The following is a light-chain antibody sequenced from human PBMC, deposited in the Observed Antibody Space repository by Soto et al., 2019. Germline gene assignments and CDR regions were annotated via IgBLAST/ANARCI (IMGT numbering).Light chain of an antibody. Sequence: QSALTQPPSASGSPGQSVTISCTGTSSDVGAYNRVSWYQHHPGKAPKLMIYEVSKRPSGVPDRFSGSKSGNTASLTVSGLQAEDEADYYCTSYVGSSNVNWLFGGGTKLTVL. CDR3: TSYVGSSNVNWL. V-gene: IGLV2-8*01. CDR2: EVS. J-gene: IGLJ3*02. CDR1: SSDVGAYNR.